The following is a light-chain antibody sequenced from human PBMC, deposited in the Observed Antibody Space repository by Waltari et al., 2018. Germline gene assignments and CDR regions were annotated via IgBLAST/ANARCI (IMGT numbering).Light chain of an antibody. V-gene: IGLV2-11*02. CDR2: DVT. Sequence: QSALTQPRSVSGSPGQSVTIPCTGTSSDVGGYNYGSWYQHHPGKAHNLIIYDVTKRPSGVPDRFSASKSDNTASLTISGLQAEDEADYYCCSYAGSITFWVFGGGTKLTVL. CDR1: SSDVGGYNY. CDR3: CSYAGSITFWV. J-gene: IGLJ3*02.